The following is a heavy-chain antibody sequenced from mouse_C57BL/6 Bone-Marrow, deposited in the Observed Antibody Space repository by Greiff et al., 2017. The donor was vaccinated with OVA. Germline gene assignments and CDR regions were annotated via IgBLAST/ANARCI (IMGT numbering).Heavy chain of an antibody. CDR1: GYTFTDYY. J-gene: IGHJ4*01. V-gene: IGHV1-76*01. CDR3: ARCGSHYYAMDY. D-gene: IGHD1-1*01. Sequence: VQLQQSGAELVRPGASVKLSCKASGYTFTDYYINWVKQRPGQGLEWIARIYPGSGNTYYNEKFKGKATLTAEKSSSTAYMQLSSLTSEDSAVYFCARCGSHYYAMDYWGQGTSVTVSS. CDR2: IYPGSGNT.